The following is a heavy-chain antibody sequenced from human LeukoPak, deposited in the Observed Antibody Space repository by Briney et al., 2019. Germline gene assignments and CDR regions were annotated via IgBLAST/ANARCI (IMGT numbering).Heavy chain of an antibody. V-gene: IGHV4-59*01. CDR1: GDSIISYY. D-gene: IGHD3-16*01. CDR3: ARGRPQFWVDY. J-gene: IGHJ4*02. Sequence: SETLSLTCTVSGDSIISYYWSWIRQPPGKGLEWIGYIYYSGSTNYNPSLKSRVTISVDTSKNQFSLKLSSVTAADTAVYYCARGRPQFWVDYWGQGTLVTVSS. CDR2: IYYSGST.